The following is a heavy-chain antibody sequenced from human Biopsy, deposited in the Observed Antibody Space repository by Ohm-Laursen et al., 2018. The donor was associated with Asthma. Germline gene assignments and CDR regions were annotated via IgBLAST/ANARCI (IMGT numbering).Heavy chain of an antibody. D-gene: IGHD1-26*01. Sequence: GASVKVSCQASAYTFTSYYMHWARQAPGQGLEWMGIINPSGGSTSYAQKFQGRVTMTRDTSTSTVYMELSSLRSEDTAVYYCSRAGALIVGATMGYWGQGTLVTVSS. CDR1: AYTFTSYY. V-gene: IGHV1-46*01. CDR2: INPSGGST. CDR3: SRAGALIVGATMGY. J-gene: IGHJ4*02.